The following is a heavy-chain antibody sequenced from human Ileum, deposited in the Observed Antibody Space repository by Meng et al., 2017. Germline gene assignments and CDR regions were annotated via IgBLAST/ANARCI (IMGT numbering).Heavy chain of an antibody. CDR3: ARHIAVSGTRGFDS. CDR1: GASSSSGHW. D-gene: IGHD6-19*01. J-gene: IGHJ4*02. V-gene: IGHV4-4*02. CDR2: MYPSGTT. Sequence: QVHLEESGPGCWQLSETLSPTCAVSGASSSSGHWWSWVRQPPGKGLEWIGEMYPSGTTNYNPSLKSRVTISMDTSKNQLSLKLSSVTAADTAVYYCARHIAVSGTRGFDSWGQGTLVTVSS.